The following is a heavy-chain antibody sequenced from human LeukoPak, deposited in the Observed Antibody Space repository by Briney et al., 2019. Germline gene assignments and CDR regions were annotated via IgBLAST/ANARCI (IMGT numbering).Heavy chain of an antibody. J-gene: IGHJ6*02. V-gene: IGHV3-33*01. Sequence: GGSLRLSCAASGFTFSSYGMHWVRQAPGKGLGWVADIWFDGKNEHFADSVKGRFTISRDNSKNTMYLQINSLRAEDTAVYYCARDRHCANGVCHSPPGMDVRGQGTTVTVSS. CDR3: ARDRHCANGVCHSPPGMDV. CDR1: GFTFSSYG. D-gene: IGHD2-8*01. CDR2: IWFDGKNE.